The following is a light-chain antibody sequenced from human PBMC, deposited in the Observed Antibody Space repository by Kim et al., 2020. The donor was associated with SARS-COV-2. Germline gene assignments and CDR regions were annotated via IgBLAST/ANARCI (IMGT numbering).Light chain of an antibody. CDR3: QSYDRSLSASV. V-gene: IGLV1-40*01. J-gene: IGLJ3*02. CDR1: TSNIGAPYD. Sequence: QSVLTQPPSVSGAPGQRITISCSGSTSNIGAPYDVHWYQQRPGAAPKLLIFGNTNRPSGVPDRISGSKSGTSASLAIIGLQAEDEAYYYCQSYDRSLSASVFGGGTKVTVL. CDR2: GNT.